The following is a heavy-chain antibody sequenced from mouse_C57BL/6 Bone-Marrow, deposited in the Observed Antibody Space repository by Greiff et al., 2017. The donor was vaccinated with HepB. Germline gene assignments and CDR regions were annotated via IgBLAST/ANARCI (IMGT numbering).Heavy chain of an antibody. D-gene: IGHD2-4*01. CDR1: GYAFSSSW. CDR3: ARSGYYDYDRSYYYAMDY. V-gene: IGHV1-82*01. Sequence: QVQLQQSGPELVKPGASVKISCKASGYAFSSSWMNWVKQRPGKGLEWIGRIYPGDGDTNYNGKFKGKATLTADKSSSTAYMQLSSLTSEDSAIYFCARSGYYDYDRSYYYAMDYWGQGTSVTVSS. CDR2: IYPGDGDT. J-gene: IGHJ4*01.